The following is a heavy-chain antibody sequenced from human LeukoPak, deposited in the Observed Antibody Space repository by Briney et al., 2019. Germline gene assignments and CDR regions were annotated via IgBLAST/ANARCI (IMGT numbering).Heavy chain of an antibody. CDR2: IYCSGST. J-gene: IGHJ4*02. CDR3: ARHRTYYYDSSGYGNFDY. Sequence: SETLSLTCTVSGGSISSSSYYWGWIRQPPGKGLEWIGSIYCSGSTYYNPSLKSRVTISVDTSKNQFSLKLSSVTAADTAVYYCARHRTYYYDSSGYGNFDYWGQGTLVTVSS. D-gene: IGHD3-22*01. CDR1: GGSISSSSYY. V-gene: IGHV4-39*01.